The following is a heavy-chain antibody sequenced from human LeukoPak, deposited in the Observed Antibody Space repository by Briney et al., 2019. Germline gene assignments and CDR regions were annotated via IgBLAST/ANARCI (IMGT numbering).Heavy chain of an antibody. J-gene: IGHJ6*03. CDR1: GFTVSSNY. V-gene: IGHV3-66*01. CDR2: IYSGGST. CDR3: ARVGRVMYSSGWHYYYYMDV. D-gene: IGHD6-19*01. Sequence: GGSLRLSCAASGFTVSSNYMSWVRQAPGKGLEWVSVIYSGGSTYYADSVKGRFTISRDNSKNTLYLQMNSLRAEDTAVYYCARVGRVMYSSGWHYYYYMDVWGKGTTVTVSS.